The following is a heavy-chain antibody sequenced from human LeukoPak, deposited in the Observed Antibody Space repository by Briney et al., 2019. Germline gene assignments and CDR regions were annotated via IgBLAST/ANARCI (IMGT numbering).Heavy chain of an antibody. CDR2: ITSDGGTI. J-gene: IGHJ6*03. V-gene: IGHV3-48*03. CDR3: ARNYYYYMDV. CDR1: GFTFSNYE. Sequence: GGSLRLSCAASGFTFSNYEMQWVRQAPGKGLVWVASITSDGGTIHYADTVQGRVIISRDNAKNSLYLQMNSLRAEDTAVYSCARNYYYYMDVWGKGTTVIVSS.